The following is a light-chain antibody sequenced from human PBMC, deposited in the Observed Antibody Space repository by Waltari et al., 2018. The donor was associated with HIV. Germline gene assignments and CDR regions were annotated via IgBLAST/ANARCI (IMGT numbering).Light chain of an antibody. CDR3: QQYVEWPRT. J-gene: IGKJ1*01. Sequence: EIVLTQSPATLFLSPGHRVTLSCRASQAVSSNVAWYQQKPGQSPRHLIFASSTRATGVPARFSGNGFGTDFTLSITNLESEDFAVYHCQQYVEWPRTFGQGTKLEV. CDR2: ASS. V-gene: IGKV3-15*01. CDR1: QAVSSN.